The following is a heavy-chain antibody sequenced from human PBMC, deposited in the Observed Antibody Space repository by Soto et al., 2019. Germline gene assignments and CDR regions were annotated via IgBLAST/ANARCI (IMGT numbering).Heavy chain of an antibody. CDR3: ANSRSPYCSGGSCYSGDYYGMDV. CDR2: INPNSGGT. CDR1: GYTFTGYY. J-gene: IGHJ6*02. D-gene: IGHD2-15*01. V-gene: IGHV1-2*02. Sequence: ASVKVSCKASGYTFTGYYMHWVRQAPGQGLEWMGWINPNSGGTNYAQKFQGRVTMTRDTSSSTAYMELSRLRSDDTAVYYCANSRSPYCSGGSCYSGDYYGMDVWGQGATVTVSS.